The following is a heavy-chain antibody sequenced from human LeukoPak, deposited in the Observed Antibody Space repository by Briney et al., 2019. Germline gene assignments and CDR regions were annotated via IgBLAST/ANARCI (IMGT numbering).Heavy chain of an antibody. J-gene: IGHJ5*02. CDR3: ARHVGAVAGTRRRDENWFDP. CDR1: GGSISSSSYY. Sequence: SETLSLTCTVSGGSISSSSYYWGWIRQPPGKGLEWIGSIYYSGSTYYNPSLKSRVTISVDTSKNQFSLKLSSVTAADTAVYYCARHVGAVAGTRRRDENWFDPWGQGTLVTVSS. D-gene: IGHD6-19*01. CDR2: IYYSGST. V-gene: IGHV4-39*01.